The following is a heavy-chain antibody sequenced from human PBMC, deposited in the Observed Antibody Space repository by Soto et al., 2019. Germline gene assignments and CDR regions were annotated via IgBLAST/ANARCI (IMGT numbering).Heavy chain of an antibody. CDR3: AKDGVDDTATVPGGS. CDR1: GYTFTNFG. D-gene: IGHD5-18*01. J-gene: IGHJ5*02. CDR2: INTYNGNT. Sequence: QVLLVQSGAEVKKPGASVKVSCRTSGYTFTNFGLTWVRQAPGQGLEWMGWINTYNGNTKYAQKFQGRLAMTTDTSTTTAYMELRSLKSDDTAIYYFAKDGVDDTATVPGGSWGQGTLVTVSS. V-gene: IGHV1-18*01.